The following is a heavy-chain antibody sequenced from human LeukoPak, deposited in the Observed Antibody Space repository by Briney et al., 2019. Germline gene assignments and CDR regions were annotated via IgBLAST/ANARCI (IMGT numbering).Heavy chain of an antibody. V-gene: IGHV3-30*02. CDR3: AKDVGRVYFGSGSLY. D-gene: IGHD3-10*01. J-gene: IGHJ4*02. CDR1: GFTFSSYG. Sequence: GGSLRLSCATSGFTFSSYGMHWVRQAPGKGLEWVAFIRYDGSNKDYVDSVKGRFTISRDNSKNTLYLQMNSLRAEDTAVYYCAKDVGRVYFGSGSLYWGQGTLVTVSS. CDR2: IRYDGSNK.